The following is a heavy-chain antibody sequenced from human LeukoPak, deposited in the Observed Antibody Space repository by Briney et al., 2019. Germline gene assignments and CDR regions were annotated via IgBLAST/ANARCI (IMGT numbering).Heavy chain of an antibody. CDR1: DYTFTNYG. CDR3: ARTNLDCKNGVCYDY. CDR2: ISAYNGKT. J-gene: IGHJ4*02. V-gene: IGHV1-18*01. D-gene: IGHD2-8*01. Sequence: ASVNVSCKASDYTFTNYGISWVRQAPGQGLEWMGWISAYNGKTYYAQNFQGRVTVTTDTSTSTAYMDLRSLRSDDTAVYYCARTNLDCKNGVCYDYWGQGTPVTVSS.